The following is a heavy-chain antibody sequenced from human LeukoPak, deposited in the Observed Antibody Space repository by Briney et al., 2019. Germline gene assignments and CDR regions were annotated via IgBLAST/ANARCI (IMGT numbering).Heavy chain of an antibody. CDR1: GFTFSSYV. CDR3: ASSGYVIGTAMVMDLFDY. CDR2: IWYDGSNK. V-gene: IGHV3-33*01. Sequence: PGRSLRLSCAASGFTFSSYVIHWVRQAPGKGLEWVAVIWYDGSNKYYADSVKGRFTISRDNSKNTLYLQMNSLRAEDTAVYYCASSGYVIGTAMVMDLFDYWGQGTLVTVSS. J-gene: IGHJ4*02. D-gene: IGHD5-18*01.